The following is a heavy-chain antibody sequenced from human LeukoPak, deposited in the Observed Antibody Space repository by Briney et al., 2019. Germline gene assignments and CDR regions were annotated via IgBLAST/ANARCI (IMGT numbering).Heavy chain of an antibody. J-gene: IGHJ4*02. CDR1: GYTFTSYY. V-gene: IGHV1-46*01. Sequence: ASVKVSCKASGYTFTSYYLHWVRQAPGQGLEWMGIIDPSGGSTNYAQKFQGRVTMTRDTSTSTVYMELSSLRSEDTAVYYCAGVGGGDSSSWYYFDYWGQGTLVTVSS. CDR3: AGVGGGDSSSWYYFDY. D-gene: IGHD6-13*01. CDR2: IDPSGGST.